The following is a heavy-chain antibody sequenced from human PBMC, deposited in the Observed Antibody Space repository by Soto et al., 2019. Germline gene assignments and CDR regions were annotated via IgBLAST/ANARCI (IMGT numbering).Heavy chain of an antibody. J-gene: IGHJ5*02. V-gene: IGHV1-69*06. CDR3: ARADDFWSGYRGYNWFDP. CDR2: IIPIFGTA. D-gene: IGHD3-3*01. Sequence: SVKVSCKASGGTFSSYAISWVRQAPGQGLEWMGGIIPIFGTANYAQKFQGRVTITADKSTSTAYMELSSLRSEDTAVYYCARADDFWSGYRGYNWFDPWGQGTLVTVSS. CDR1: GGTFSSYA.